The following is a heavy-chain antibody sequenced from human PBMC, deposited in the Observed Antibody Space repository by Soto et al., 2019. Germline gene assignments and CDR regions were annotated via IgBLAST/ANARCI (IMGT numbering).Heavy chain of an antibody. J-gene: IGHJ4*02. CDR3: AKVLTGYYDF. CDR2: ISGSGDDT. D-gene: IGHD3-9*01. V-gene: IGHV3-23*01. CDR1: GFTFSSYA. Sequence: GGSLRLSCAASGFTFSSYAMSWVRQAPGKGLEWVSAISGSGDDTYYADSVKGRFTISRDNSKNTLYLQVNSLRAEDTAVYYCAKVLTGYYDFWGQGTLVTVSS.